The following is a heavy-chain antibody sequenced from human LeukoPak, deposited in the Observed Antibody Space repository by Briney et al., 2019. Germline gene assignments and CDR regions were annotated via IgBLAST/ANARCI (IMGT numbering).Heavy chain of an antibody. CDR1: GFTFDDYA. J-gene: IGHJ4*02. D-gene: IGHD3-22*01. Sequence: GGSLRLSCAASGFTFDDYAMHWVRQAPGKGLEWVSGISWNSGSIGYADSVKGRFTISRDNAKNSLYLQMNSLRAEDTAVYYCARDLDTMIVGGEDPYDYWGQGTLVTVSS. V-gene: IGHV3-9*01. CDR3: ARDLDTMIVGGEDPYDY. CDR2: ISWNSGSI.